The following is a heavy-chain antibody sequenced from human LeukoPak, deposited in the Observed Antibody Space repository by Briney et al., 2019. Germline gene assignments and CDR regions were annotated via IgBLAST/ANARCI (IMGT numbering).Heavy chain of an antibody. J-gene: IGHJ5*02. V-gene: IGHV3-21*01. CDR2: ISSSSSYI. CDR1: GLTFSSYS. Sequence: GGSLRLYCAASGLTFSSYSMNWVRQAPGKGLEWVSSISSSSSYIYYADSVKGRFTISRDNAKNSLYLQMNSLRAEDTAVYSCARDGHQTYYYDSSGYYFSWGQGTLVTVSS. D-gene: IGHD3-22*01. CDR3: ARDGHQTYYYDSSGYYFS.